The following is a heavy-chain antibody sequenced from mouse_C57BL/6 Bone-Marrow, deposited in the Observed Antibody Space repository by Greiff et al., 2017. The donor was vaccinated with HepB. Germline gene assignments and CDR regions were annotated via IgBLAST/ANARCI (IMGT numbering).Heavy chain of an antibody. CDR1: GYTFTSYW. CDR3: ARDTTVVANWYFDV. J-gene: IGHJ1*03. D-gene: IGHD1-1*01. V-gene: IGHV1-50*01. CDR2: IDPSDSYT. Sequence: QVQLQQPGAELVKPGASVKLSCKASGYTFTSYWMQRVKQRPGQGLEWIGEIDPSDSYTNYNQKFKGKATLTVDTSSSTAYMQLSSLTSEDSAVYYCARDTTVVANWYFDVWGTGTTVTVSS.